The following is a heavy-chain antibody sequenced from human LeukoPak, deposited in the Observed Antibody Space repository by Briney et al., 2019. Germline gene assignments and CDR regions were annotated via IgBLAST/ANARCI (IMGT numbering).Heavy chain of an antibody. CDR2: ISYDGSNK. V-gene: IGHV3-30-3*01. CDR3: ARDGVVVPAAIGRYYYYMDV. Sequence: GRSLRLSCAASGFTFSSYAMHWVRQAPGKGLEWVAVISYDGSNKYYADSVKGRFTISRDNSKNTLYLQMNSLRAEDTAVYYCARDGVVVPAAIGRYYYYMDVWGKGTTVTVSS. CDR1: GFTFSSYA. J-gene: IGHJ6*03. D-gene: IGHD2-2*02.